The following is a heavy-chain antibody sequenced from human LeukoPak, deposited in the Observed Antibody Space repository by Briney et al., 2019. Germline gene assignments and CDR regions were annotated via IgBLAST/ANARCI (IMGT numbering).Heavy chain of an antibody. Sequence: SETLSLTCTVSGGSISSYYWSWIRQPPGKGLEWIGYIYYSGNTYFNPSLKNRVTISFDTSKNQFSLKLTSLTAADTAVYYCARDFWSGFRRYYFDYWGQGTLVTVSS. D-gene: IGHD3-3*01. J-gene: IGHJ4*02. V-gene: IGHV4-59*12. CDR3: ARDFWSGFRRYYFDY. CDR2: IYYSGNT. CDR1: GGSISSYY.